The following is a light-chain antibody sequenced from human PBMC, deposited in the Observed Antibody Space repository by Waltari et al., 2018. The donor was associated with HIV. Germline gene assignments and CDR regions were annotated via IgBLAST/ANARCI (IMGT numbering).Light chain of an antibody. V-gene: IGLV1-44*01. CDR2: SNN. Sequence: QSVLTQPPSASGTPGQRVTISCSGSSSNIGSKTVNWYQQLPGTAPKPLIYSNNHRPSGVPDRFSGSKSGTSASLAISGLQSEDEADYYCASWDDSLNGRVFGGGTKLTVL. J-gene: IGLJ3*02. CDR1: SSNIGSKT. CDR3: ASWDDSLNGRV.